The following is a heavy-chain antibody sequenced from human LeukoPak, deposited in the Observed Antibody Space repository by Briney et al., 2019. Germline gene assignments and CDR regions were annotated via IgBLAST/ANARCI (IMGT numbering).Heavy chain of an antibody. CDR3: AKDPSGAWYYYDSSGYYFGY. J-gene: IGHJ4*02. CDR2: ISYDASQK. Sequence: GGSLRLSCTASGFTFSSSAIHWVRQAPGKGPEWLAVISYDASQKYYAEFVRGRFIISRDNSRDMVWLQMNSLRAEDTAVYYCAKDPSGAWYYYDSSGYYFGYWGQGTLVTVSS. CDR1: GFTFSSSA. D-gene: IGHD3-22*01. V-gene: IGHV3-30*04.